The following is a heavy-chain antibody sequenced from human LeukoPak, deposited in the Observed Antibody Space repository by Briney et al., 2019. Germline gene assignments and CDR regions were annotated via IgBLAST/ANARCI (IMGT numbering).Heavy chain of an antibody. CDR1: GYSFTNYW. J-gene: IGHJ4*02. Sequence: GESLKISCKGSGYSFTNYWIGWVRQMPGKGLEWMGIIYPGDSDTRYSPSFQGQVTISADKSITTAYLQWSSLKASDTAMYYCARPIRGGWDLPSFDYGGRGPLVTVSS. V-gene: IGHV5-51*03. D-gene: IGHD6-19*01. CDR3: ARPIRGGWDLPSFDY. CDR2: IYPGDSDT.